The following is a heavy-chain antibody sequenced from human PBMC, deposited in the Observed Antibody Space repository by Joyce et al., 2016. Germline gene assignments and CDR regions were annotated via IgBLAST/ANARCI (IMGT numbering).Heavy chain of an antibody. CDR2: INPNTGGT. CDR3: ARGQDCTSFPCHSYGMDV. V-gene: IGHV1-2*04. CDR1: GYTFTDFY. D-gene: IGHD2-2*01. Sequence: QVHLVQSGAEVKKSGASVKVSCKASGYTFTDFYIHWVRQAPGQGLEWMGWINPNTGGTEYAQKFQDWVTLPMDTASDTAYMELGSLKSDDTAVYYCARGQDCTSFPCHSYGMDVWGQGTTVTVSS. J-gene: IGHJ6*02.